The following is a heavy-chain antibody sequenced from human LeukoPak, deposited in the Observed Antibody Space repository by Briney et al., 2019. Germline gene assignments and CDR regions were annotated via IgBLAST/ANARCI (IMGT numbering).Heavy chain of an antibody. V-gene: IGHV3-30*03. CDR2: ISYDGSNK. D-gene: IGHD3-22*01. CDR1: GFTFSSYG. Sequence: GRSLRLSCAASGFTFSSYGMHWVRQAPGKGLEWVAVISYDGSNKYYADSVKGRFTIFRDKYNNILYLQMNSLRAEDTAVYCCASSYYYDSSGYYFIDPWGQGTLVTVSS. J-gene: IGHJ5*02. CDR3: ASSYYYDSSGYYFIDP.